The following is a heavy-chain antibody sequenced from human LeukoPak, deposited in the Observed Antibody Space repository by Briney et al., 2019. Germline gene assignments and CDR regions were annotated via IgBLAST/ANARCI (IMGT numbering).Heavy chain of an antibody. J-gene: IGHJ3*01. CDR2: ITGGGRT. V-gene: IGHV3-23*01. CDR3: ARDPNGDYIGAFDF. CDR1: GFTFNNYA. D-gene: IGHD4-17*01. Sequence: GSLRLSCAASGFTFNNYAMIWVRQAQGQGLEWVSAITGGGRTYYADSVKGRFTISRDNSKNTLYLQMNSLRAEDTALYFCARDPNGDYIGAFDFLGQGTVVTVSS.